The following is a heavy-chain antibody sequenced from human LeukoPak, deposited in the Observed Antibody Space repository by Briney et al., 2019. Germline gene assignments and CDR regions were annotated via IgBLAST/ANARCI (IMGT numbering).Heavy chain of an antibody. Sequence: SETLSLTCTVSGYSISSGYYWGWIRQPPGKGLEWIGSIYHSGSTYYNPSLKSRVTISVDTSKNQFSLKLSSVTAADTAVYYCARAPTVTRPLDYWGQGTLVTVSS. D-gene: IGHD4-17*01. V-gene: IGHV4-38-2*02. CDR1: GYSISSGYY. CDR3: ARAPTVTRPLDY. CDR2: IYHSGST. J-gene: IGHJ4*02.